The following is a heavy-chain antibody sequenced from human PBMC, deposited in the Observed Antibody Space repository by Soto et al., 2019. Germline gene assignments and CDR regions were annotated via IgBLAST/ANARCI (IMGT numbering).Heavy chain of an antibody. CDR3: AAIFDYSNYGGYYGMDV. D-gene: IGHD4-4*01. Sequence: QMQLVQSGPEVKKPGTSVKVSCKASGFTFTSSAVQWVRQARGQRLEWIGWNVVGSGNTNYAQKFQERVTITRDMSTSTAYMELSSLRSEDTAVYYCAAIFDYSNYGGYYGMDVWGQGTTVTVSS. J-gene: IGHJ6*02. CDR2: NVVGSGNT. V-gene: IGHV1-58*01. CDR1: GFTFTSSA.